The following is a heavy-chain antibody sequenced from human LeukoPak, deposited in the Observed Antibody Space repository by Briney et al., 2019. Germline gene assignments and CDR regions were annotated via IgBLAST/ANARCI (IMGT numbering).Heavy chain of an antibody. D-gene: IGHD2-2*01. V-gene: IGHV4-39*07. Sequence: SETLSLTCTVSGGSISSSSYYWGWIRQPPGKGLEWIGSSYYSGTTYYNPSLKSRVTISVDTYKHQFSLKLSSVTAADTAVYYCARLISVVPAAPVYFDYWGQGTLVTVSS. CDR1: GGSISSSSYY. CDR3: ARLISVVPAAPVYFDY. J-gene: IGHJ4*02. CDR2: SYYSGTT.